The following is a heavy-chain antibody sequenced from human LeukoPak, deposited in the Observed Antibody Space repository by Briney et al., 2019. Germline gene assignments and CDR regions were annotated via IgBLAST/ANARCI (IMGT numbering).Heavy chain of an antibody. D-gene: IGHD1-20*01. J-gene: IGHJ4*02. CDR2: ISSSGSTI. CDR3: ARDLTGTTLPFDY. V-gene: IGHV3-11*01. CDR1: GFIFSDYY. Sequence: GGSLRLSCAASGFIFSDYYMSWLRQAPGKGLEWVSYISSSGSTIYYADSVKGRFTISRDNAKNSLYLQMNSLRAEDTAVYYCARDLTGTTLPFDYWGQGTLVTVSS.